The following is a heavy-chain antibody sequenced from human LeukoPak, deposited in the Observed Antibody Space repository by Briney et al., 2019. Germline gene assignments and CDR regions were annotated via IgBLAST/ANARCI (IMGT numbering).Heavy chain of an antibody. CDR1: GGSISSYY. J-gene: IGHJ4*02. CDR3: ARAGYCSSTSCLFDY. D-gene: IGHD2-2*03. V-gene: IGHV4-4*07. Sequence: SETLSLTCTVSGGSISSYYWSWIRQPAGKGLEWIGRIYTSGSTNYNPSLKSRVTMSVDTSKNQFSLKLSSVTAADTAVYYCARAGYCSSTSCLFDYWGQGTLVTVSS. CDR2: IYTSGST.